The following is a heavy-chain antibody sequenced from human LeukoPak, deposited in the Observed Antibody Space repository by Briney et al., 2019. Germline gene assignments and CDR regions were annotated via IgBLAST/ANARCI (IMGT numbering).Heavy chain of an antibody. V-gene: IGHV3-23*01. CDR1: GFTFSSYS. Sequence: GGSLRLSCVASGFTFSSYSLAWVRQTPGKGLAWVSIIAGNNSPTFYADSVEGRFTISRDNSKNMGYLQMNSLRVEDSGVYFCAGGATRATRHFDVWGRGTLVTVSS. D-gene: IGHD2-2*01. CDR2: IAGNNSPT. J-gene: IGHJ2*01. CDR3: AGGATRATRHFDV.